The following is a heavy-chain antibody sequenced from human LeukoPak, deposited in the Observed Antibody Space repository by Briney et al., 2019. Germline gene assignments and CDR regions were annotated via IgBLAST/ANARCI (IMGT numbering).Heavy chain of an antibody. V-gene: IGHV4-4*07. D-gene: IGHD5-24*01. CDR3: VSGTWLSPRMDY. J-gene: IGHJ4*02. CDR2: IYTSGST. CDR1: GGSISSYY. Sequence: PSETLSLTCTVSGGSISSYYWSWIRQPAGKGLEWIGRIYTSGSTNYNPSLKSRVTISLDTSKNQFSLKLSSVTAADTAVYYCVSGTWLSPRMDYWGQGTLVTVSS.